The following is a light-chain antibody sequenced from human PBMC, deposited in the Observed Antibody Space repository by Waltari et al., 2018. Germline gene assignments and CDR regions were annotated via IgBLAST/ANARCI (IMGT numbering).Light chain of an antibody. Sequence: IVMPQTPLPMSVTPEQPSSISCKSSQSHIYSGGQNYLHWYLQKPGQPPQLLISEVANRFSGVSVTCSGIGSGTDFTLKISRVEAEDVGVYYSVQTKEFPITFGQGTRLEIK. CDR1: QSHIYSGGQNY. V-gene: IGKV2D-29*01. CDR2: EVA. J-gene: IGKJ5*01. CDR3: VQTKEFPIT.